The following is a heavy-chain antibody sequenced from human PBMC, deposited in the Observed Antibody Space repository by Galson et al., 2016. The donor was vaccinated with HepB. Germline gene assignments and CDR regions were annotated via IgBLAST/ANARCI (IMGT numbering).Heavy chain of an antibody. D-gene: IGHD3-3*01. CDR2: THHSGST. Sequence: TLSLTCTVSGGSISSGGYYWSWLRQHPGKGLEWIGYTHHSGSTYYSPSLKSRLAISVDTSKNQFSLNLSSVTAADTAVYYCARSPGTIFGIVSLLDPWGQGTLVTVSS. CDR3: ARSPGTIFGIVSLLDP. V-gene: IGHV4-31*03. J-gene: IGHJ5*02. CDR1: GGSISSGGYY.